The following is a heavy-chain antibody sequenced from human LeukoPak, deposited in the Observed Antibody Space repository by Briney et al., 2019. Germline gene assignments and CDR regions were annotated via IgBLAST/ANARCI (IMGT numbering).Heavy chain of an antibody. CDR1: GFTFSNAW. CDR3: TYGLTATAYSTRDY. J-gene: IGHJ4*02. CDR2: IKSKTDGGTT. Sequence: PGGSLRLSCAASGFTFSNAWMSWVRQAPGKGLEWVGRIKSKTDGGTTDYAAPVKGRFTISSDDSKNTLYLQMNSLKTEDTAVYYCTYGLTATAYSTRDYWGQGTLVTVSS. D-gene: IGHD5-18*01. V-gene: IGHV3-15*01.